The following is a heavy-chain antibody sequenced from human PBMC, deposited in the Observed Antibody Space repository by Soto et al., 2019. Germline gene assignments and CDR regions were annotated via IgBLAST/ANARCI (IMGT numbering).Heavy chain of an antibody. J-gene: IGHJ4*02. V-gene: IGHV3-74*03. CDR1: AFTFSSSW. CDR2: INTDGSST. CDR3: ARVGISAAFDN. Sequence: RLSCAASAFTFSSSWMHWVRQAPGKGVVWVSRINTDGSSTTYADSVKGRFTISRDNAKNTVHLQMNSLRAEDTAVYYCARVGISAAFDNWGQGTLVTVSS.